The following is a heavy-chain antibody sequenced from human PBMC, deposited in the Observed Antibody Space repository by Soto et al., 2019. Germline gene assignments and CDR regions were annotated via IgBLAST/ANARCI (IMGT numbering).Heavy chain of an antibody. J-gene: IGHJ4*02. D-gene: IGHD1-26*01. CDR2: TFYRSKWYN. Sequence: SQTLSLTCPISGDSVSSNSAAWNWITQSPSRGLEWLGRTFYRSKWYNHYAVSVESRITINPDTSKNQFSLQLNSVTPEDTAVYYCTREHTTGHSDFWGQGSLVTVSS. CDR1: GDSVSSNSAA. V-gene: IGHV6-1*01. CDR3: TREHTTGHSDF.